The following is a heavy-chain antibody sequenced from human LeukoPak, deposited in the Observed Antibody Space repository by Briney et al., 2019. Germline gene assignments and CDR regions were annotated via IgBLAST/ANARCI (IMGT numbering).Heavy chain of an antibody. Sequence: GGSLRLSCAASGFTFSSYWMHWVRQAPGKGLVWVSRINSDGSSTSYADSVKGRFTISRDNAKNTLYLQMNSLRAEDTAVYYCARAYYDFWSGYYGEPYYFDHWGQGTLVTVAS. CDR2: INSDGSST. CDR1: GFTFSSYW. CDR3: ARAYYDFWSGYYGEPYYFDH. V-gene: IGHV3-74*01. D-gene: IGHD3-3*01. J-gene: IGHJ4*02.